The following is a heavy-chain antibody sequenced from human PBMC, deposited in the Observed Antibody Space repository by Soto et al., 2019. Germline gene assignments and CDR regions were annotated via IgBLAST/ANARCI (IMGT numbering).Heavy chain of an antibody. V-gene: IGHV4-34*01. Sequence: QVQLQQWGAGLLKPSETLSLTCAVYGGSFSGYYWSWIRQPPGKGLEWIGEINHSGSTNYNPSLKSRVPIAVDTSKNQFSLKLSSVTAADTAVYYCARGRKKAWFGESNWFDPWGQGTLVTVSS. CDR2: INHSGST. CDR3: ARGRKKAWFGESNWFDP. CDR1: GGSFSGYY. J-gene: IGHJ5*02. D-gene: IGHD3-10*01.